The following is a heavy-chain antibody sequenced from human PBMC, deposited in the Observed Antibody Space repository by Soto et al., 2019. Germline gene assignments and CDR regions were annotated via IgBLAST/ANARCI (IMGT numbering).Heavy chain of an antibody. Sequence: QVQLVESGGGVVQPGRSLRLSCAASGFTFSSYGMHWVRQAPGKGLEWVAVIWYDGSNKYYADSVKGRFTISRDNSKNTLYLQMNSLRAEDTAVYYCGPEEGLRGDPWGQGTLVTVSS. CDR1: GFTFSSYG. V-gene: IGHV3-33*01. D-gene: IGHD5-12*01. J-gene: IGHJ5*02. CDR3: GPEEGLRGDP. CDR2: IWYDGSNK.